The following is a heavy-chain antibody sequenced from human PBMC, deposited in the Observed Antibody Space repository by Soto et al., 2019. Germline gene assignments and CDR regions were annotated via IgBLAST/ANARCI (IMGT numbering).Heavy chain of an antibody. J-gene: IGHJ4*02. D-gene: IGHD3-10*01. CDR1: GYNFNVHY. V-gene: IGHV1-2*04. Sequence: GASVKVSCKTSGYNFNVHYMHWVRQAPGQGPEWMGWIHPNNGATYYAQEFLGWVTLTSNPSIRTFYMELSNLKSDDTAVYYCARDMDASQGRYFDFWGQGTLVTVSS. CDR2: IHPNNGAT. CDR3: ARDMDASQGRYFDF.